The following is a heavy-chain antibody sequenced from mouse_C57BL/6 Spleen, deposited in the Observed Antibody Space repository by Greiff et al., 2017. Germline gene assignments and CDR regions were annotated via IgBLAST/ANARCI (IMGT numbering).Heavy chain of an antibody. CDR1: GYTFTSYG. D-gene: IGHD2-4*01. CDR3: ASEYDYDVHFDY. J-gene: IGHJ2*01. Sequence: QLQQSGAELARPGASVKLSCKASGYTFTSYGISWVKQRTGQGLEWIGEIYPRSGNTYYNEKFKGKATLTADKSSSTAYMELRSLTSEDSAVYFCASEYDYDVHFDYWGQGTTLTVSS. CDR2: IYPRSGNT. V-gene: IGHV1-81*01.